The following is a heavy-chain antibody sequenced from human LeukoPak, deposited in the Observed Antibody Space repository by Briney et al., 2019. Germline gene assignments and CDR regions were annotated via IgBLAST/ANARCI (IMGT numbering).Heavy chain of an antibody. D-gene: IGHD3-16*01. CDR3: AQLAYDYVWGSPDAFDI. CDR1: GFTFSSYS. V-gene: IGHV3-21*01. Sequence: PGGSLRLSCAASGFTFSSYSMNWVRQGPGKGLELVSSISSSSSYIYYADSVKGRFTISRDNAKNSLYLQMNSLRAEDTAVYYCAQLAYDYVWGSPDAFDIWGQGTMVTVSS. CDR2: ISSSSSYI. J-gene: IGHJ3*02.